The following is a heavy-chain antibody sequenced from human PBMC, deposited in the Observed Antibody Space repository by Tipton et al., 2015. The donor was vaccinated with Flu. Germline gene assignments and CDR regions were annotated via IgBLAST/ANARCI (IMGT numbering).Heavy chain of an antibody. J-gene: IGHJ4*02. CDR2: IYGTENT. V-gene: IGHV4-4*07. CDR1: GDTISGNY. D-gene: IGHD2-21*02. Sequence: TLSLTCNVSGDTISGNYWSWIRQPVGQGLEWIGRIYGTENTAYNPSLKSRVTVSGDTSKNQISLRMTSVTAADTAVYYCVRDRVVCGGGDCYECFDYWGQGTEVTVSS. CDR3: VRDRVVCGGGDCYECFDY.